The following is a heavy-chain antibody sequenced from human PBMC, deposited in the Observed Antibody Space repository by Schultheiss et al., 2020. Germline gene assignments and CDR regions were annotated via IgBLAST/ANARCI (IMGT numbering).Heavy chain of an antibody. CDR1: GYSISSGYY. J-gene: IGHJ6*02. CDR3: AATYYDFWSADYYYGMDV. V-gene: IGHV4-38-2*01. D-gene: IGHD3-3*01. Sequence: SQTLSLTCAVSGYSISSGYYWGWIRQPPGKGLEWIGSIYHSGSTYYNPSLKSRVTISVDTSKNQFSLKLSSVTAADTAVYYCAATYYDFWSADYYYGMDVWGQGTTVTVSS. CDR2: IYHSGST.